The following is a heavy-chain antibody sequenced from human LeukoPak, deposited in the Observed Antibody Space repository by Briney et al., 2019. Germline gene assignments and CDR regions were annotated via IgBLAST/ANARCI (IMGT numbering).Heavy chain of an antibody. V-gene: IGHV1-69*05. CDR1: GGTFSSYA. CDR2: IIPIFGTA. Sequence: ASVKVSCKASGGTFSSYAISWVRQAPGQGLEWMGGIIPIFGTANYAQKFQGRVTITTDESTSTAYMELSSLRSEDTAVYYCARNTAMALHSPMDVWGKGTTVTVSS. J-gene: IGHJ6*04. D-gene: IGHD5-18*01. CDR3: ARNTAMALHSPMDV.